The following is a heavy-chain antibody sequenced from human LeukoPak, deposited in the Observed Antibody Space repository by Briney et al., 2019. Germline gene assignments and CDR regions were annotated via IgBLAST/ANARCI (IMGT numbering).Heavy chain of an antibody. J-gene: IGHJ6*03. CDR1: GYTFTSYG. Sequence: ASVKVSCKASGYTFTSYGISWVRQAPGQGREWMGWISAYNGNTNYAQKLQGRVTMTTDTSTSTAYMELRRLRSDDTAVYYCARWGGYSYGYYYYYYYMDVWGKGTTVTVSS. D-gene: IGHD5-18*01. V-gene: IGHV1-18*01. CDR3: ARWGGYSYGYYYYYYYMDV. CDR2: ISAYNGNT.